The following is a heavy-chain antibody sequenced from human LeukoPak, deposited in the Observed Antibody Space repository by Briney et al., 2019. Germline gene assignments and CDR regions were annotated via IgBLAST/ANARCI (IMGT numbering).Heavy chain of an antibody. Sequence: ASVKVSCKASGYTFTGYYMHWVRQAPGQGLEWMGRINPNSGGTNYAQKFQGRVTMTRDTSISTAYVELSRLRSDDTAVYYCASSSGWYHRDAFDIWGQGTMVTVSS. CDR2: INPNSGGT. V-gene: IGHV1-2*06. CDR3: ASSSGWYHRDAFDI. J-gene: IGHJ3*02. D-gene: IGHD6-19*01. CDR1: GYTFTGYY.